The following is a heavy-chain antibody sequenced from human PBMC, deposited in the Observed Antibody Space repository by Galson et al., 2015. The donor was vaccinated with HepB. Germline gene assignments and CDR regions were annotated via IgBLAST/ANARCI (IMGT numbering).Heavy chain of an antibody. CDR2: IYPGDTDT. Sequence: QSGAEVKKPGESPTISCKGSGSTFTSYWSGWVRQMPGKGLEWMGVIYPGDTDTNYSPSSQGHVTISADKSISTAYLQWSSLKAPDTATYYGAGLRVRGVVDYWGQGTLVTVSS. CDR1: GSTFTSYW. V-gene: IGHV5-51*01. J-gene: IGHJ4*02. CDR3: AGLRVRGVVDY. D-gene: IGHD3-10*01.